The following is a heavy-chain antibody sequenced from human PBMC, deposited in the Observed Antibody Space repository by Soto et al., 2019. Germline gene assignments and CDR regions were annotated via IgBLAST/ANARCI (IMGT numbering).Heavy chain of an antibody. D-gene: IGHD3-9*01. CDR2: INPNSGGT. CDR3: ARVIRYFDWLLPRGCYYYYYGMDV. Sequence: ASVKVSCKASGYTFTGYYMHWVRQAPGQGLEWMGWINPNSGGTNYAQKFQGRVTMTRDTSISTAYMELSRLRSDGTAVYYCARVIRYFDWLLPRGCYYYYYGMDVWGQGTTVTVSS. CDR1: GYTFTGYY. J-gene: IGHJ6*02. V-gene: IGHV1-2*02.